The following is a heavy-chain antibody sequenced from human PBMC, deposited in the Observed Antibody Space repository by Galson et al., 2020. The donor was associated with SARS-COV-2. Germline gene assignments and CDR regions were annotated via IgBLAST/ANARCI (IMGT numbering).Heavy chain of an antibody. CDR2: ISSSGSYT. D-gene: IGHD2-15*01. CDR3: ARNGRDCSGGICYGAEYFQY. Sequence: GESLKISCVASGLTFSDYYMSWLRQAPGKGLEWISYISSSGSYTNYADSVKGRFTSSRDNAKNSLYLQMNSLRAEDTALYFCARNGRDCSGGICYGAEYFQYWGQGNPVTVSS. V-gene: IGHV3-11*06. J-gene: IGHJ1*01. CDR1: GLTFSDYY.